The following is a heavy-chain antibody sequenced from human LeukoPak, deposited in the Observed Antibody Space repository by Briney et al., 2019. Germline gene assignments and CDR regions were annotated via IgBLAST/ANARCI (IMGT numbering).Heavy chain of an antibody. CDR2: INHSGST. CDR1: GGSFSGYY. V-gene: IGHV4-34*01. J-gene: IGHJ4*02. CDR3: ARGRYVLRYFDWSTPDYFDY. D-gene: IGHD3-9*01. Sequence: SETLSLTCAVYGGSFSGYYWSWIRQPPGKGLEWIGEINHSGSTNYNPSLKSRVTISADTSKNQFSLKLSSVTAADTAVYYCARGRYVLRYFDWSTPDYFDYWGQGTLVTVSS.